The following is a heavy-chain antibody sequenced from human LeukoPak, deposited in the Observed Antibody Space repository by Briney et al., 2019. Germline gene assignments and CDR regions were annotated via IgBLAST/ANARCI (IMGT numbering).Heavy chain of an antibody. J-gene: IGHJ3*02. V-gene: IGHV1-18*01. Sequence: GASVKVSCKASGYTFTSYGISWVRQAPGQGLEWMGWISAYNGNTNYAQKLQGRVTMTTDTSTSTAYMELRSLRSDDTAVYYCAREARSGTQLALTDAFDIWGQGTMVTVSS. CDR2: ISAYNGNT. CDR3: AREARSGTQLALTDAFDI. CDR1: GYTFTSYG. D-gene: IGHD6-13*01.